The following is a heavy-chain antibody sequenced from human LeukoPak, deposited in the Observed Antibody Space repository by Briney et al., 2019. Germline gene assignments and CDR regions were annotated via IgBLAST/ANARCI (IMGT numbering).Heavy chain of an antibody. CDR3: ARVLPAATSSLDY. D-gene: IGHD2-15*01. CDR2: INPSGDNT. Sequence: ASVKVSCKASGYTFNRHYMHWVRQSPGQGLEWMGLINPSGDNTWSAQKFQGRVTMTRDTSTSTVYMELSSLRSEDTAVYYCARVLPAATSSLDYWGQGTLVTVSS. J-gene: IGHJ4*02. V-gene: IGHV1-46*02. CDR1: GYTFNRHY.